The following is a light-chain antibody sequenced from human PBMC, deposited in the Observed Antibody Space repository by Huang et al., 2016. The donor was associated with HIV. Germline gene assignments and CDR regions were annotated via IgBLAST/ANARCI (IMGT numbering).Light chain of an antibody. CDR1: QSIGSY. CDR3: QQSYSTPWT. J-gene: IGKJ1*01. Sequence: DIQMTQSPSSLSASVGDTITITCRASQSIGSYLNWCQQKPGKAPNLLIYSASSLQSGGPSRFSGRGSGTDFTLTVSSLQPEDFATYYCQQSYSTPWTFGQGTKVDIK. V-gene: IGKV1-39*01. CDR2: SAS.